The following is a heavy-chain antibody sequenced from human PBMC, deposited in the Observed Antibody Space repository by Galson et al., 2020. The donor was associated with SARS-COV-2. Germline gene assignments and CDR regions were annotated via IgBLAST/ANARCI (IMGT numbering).Heavy chain of an antibody. J-gene: IGHJ4*02. Sequence: GESLKISCAASGIIFSSYAMHWVRQAPGKGLQWVAVISYDGTNKYYAESVKGRFTISRDNAKNTLYLQMSSRTAEDTALYYCARGPYGDYSYFDYWGQGTLVTVSS. CDR2: ISYDGTNK. V-gene: IGHV3-30-3*01. D-gene: IGHD4-17*01. CDR3: ARGPYGDYSYFDY. CDR1: GIIFSSYA.